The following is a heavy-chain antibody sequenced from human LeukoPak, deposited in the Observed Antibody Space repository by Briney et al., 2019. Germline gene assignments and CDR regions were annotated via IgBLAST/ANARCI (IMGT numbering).Heavy chain of an antibody. J-gene: IGHJ4*02. CDR1: GGSISSYY. Sequence: SXXLTLTCTVSGGSISSYYWSWIRQPPGKGPEWIEYIYYSGNTNYNPSLKSRVTISVDTSKNRFSLRLTSVTAADTAVYYCARDDGKRWLQFGYWGQGTLVTVSS. V-gene: IGHV4-59*01. D-gene: IGHD5-24*01. CDR2: IYYSGNT. CDR3: ARDDGKRWLQFGY.